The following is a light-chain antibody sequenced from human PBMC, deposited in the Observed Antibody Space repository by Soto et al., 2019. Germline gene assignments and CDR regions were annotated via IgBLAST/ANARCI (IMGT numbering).Light chain of an antibody. V-gene: IGLV1-44*01. J-gene: IGLJ1*01. CDR2: RNN. CDR3: AAWDDSLNGYV. CDR1: SSNIVSNT. Sequence: QSVLTQPPSASGTPGQRVTISCSGSSSNIVSNTVNWYQQLPGTAPKLLIYRNNQRPSGVPDRFSGSKSGTSASLAISGLQSEDEADYYCAAWDDSLNGYVFGTGTKLTVL.